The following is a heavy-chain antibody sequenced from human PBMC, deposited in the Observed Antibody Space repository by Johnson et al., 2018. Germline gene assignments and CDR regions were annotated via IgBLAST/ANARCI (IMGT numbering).Heavy chain of an antibody. V-gene: IGHV3-33*01. CDR1: GFTFSSYG. Sequence: QVQLVESGGGVVQPGRSLRLSCAASGFTFSSYGMHWVRQAPGKGLEWVAVIWYDGSNKYYADSVKGRFTISRDNSKNTLYLQMNSLRAEETAVYYYARDQDCSSTSCRGMDVWGQGTTVTVSS. CDR3: ARDQDCSSTSCRGMDV. CDR2: IWYDGSNK. J-gene: IGHJ6*02. D-gene: IGHD2-2*01.